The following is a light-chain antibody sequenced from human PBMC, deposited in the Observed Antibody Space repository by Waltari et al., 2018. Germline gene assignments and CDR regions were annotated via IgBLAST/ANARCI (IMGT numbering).Light chain of an antibody. CDR3: SSYAGSAYV. CDR1: SSDVGGYNY. V-gene: IGLV2-8*01. CDR2: DVT. J-gene: IGLJ1*01. Sequence: QSALTQPPSASGSPGQSVTISCTGTSSDVGGYNYVPWYQQDPGKAPKLMIYDVTERPLGVPVRFSGSRSGNTASMTVFGLQAEDESDYYCSSYAGSAYVFGTGTKVTVL.